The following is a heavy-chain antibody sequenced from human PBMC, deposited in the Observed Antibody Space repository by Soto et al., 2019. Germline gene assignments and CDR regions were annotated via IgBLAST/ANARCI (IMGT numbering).Heavy chain of an antibody. CDR2: IKSKTDGGTT. J-gene: IGHJ3*02. V-gene: IGHV3-15*01. CDR3: TTGLADYDILTGYYDAFDI. CDR1: GFTFSNAW. D-gene: IGHD3-9*01. Sequence: GGSLRLSCAASGFTFSNAWMSWVRQAPGKGLEWVGRIKSKTDGGTTDYAAPVKGRFTSSRDDSKNTLYLQMNSLKTEDTAVYYCTTGLADYDILTGYYDAFDIWGQGTMVTVSS.